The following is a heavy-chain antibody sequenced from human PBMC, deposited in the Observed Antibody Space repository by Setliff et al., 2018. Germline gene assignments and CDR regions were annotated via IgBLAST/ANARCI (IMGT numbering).Heavy chain of an antibody. D-gene: IGHD3-22*01. J-gene: IGHJ4*03. Sequence: ASVKVSCKASGYTFAGYYMHWVRQAPGQGLEWMGWINPNSGGTNYAQKFQGWVTMTRDTSISTAYMELSRLRSDDTAVYYCARDRDSSGYPYYFDYWGQGTMVTVSS. CDR1: GYTFAGYY. CDR3: ARDRDSSGYPYYFDY. V-gene: IGHV1-2*04. CDR2: INPNSGGT.